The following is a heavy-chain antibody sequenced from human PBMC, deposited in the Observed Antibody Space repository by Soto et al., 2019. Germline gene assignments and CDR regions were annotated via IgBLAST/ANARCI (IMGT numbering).Heavy chain of an antibody. D-gene: IGHD2-2*01. CDR2: MNPNSGNT. J-gene: IGHJ6*02. CDR3: ARGKSGLVNPYYYYGMDV. CDR1: GYTFTSYY. Sequence: ASVKVFCKACGYTFTSYYMNWVRQATGQGLEWMGWMNPNSGNTGYAQKFQGRVTMTRNTSISTAYMELSSLRSEDTAVYYCARGKSGLVNPYYYYGMDVWGQGTTVTVSS. V-gene: IGHV1-8*01.